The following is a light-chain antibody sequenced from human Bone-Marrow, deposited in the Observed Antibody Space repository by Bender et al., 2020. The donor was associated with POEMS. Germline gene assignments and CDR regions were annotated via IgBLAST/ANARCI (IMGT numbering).Light chain of an antibody. CDR1: SSDVGGYNY. Sequence: QSALTQPRSVSGSPGQSVTISCTGTSSDVGGYNYVSWYQQYPGKAPKLMIYDVSQRPSGVPDRFSGSKSGNTASLTISGLQAEDEADYYCCSYAGNNTPVFGGGTKLTVL. CDR2: DVS. V-gene: IGLV2-11*01. J-gene: IGLJ3*02. CDR3: CSYAGNNTPV.